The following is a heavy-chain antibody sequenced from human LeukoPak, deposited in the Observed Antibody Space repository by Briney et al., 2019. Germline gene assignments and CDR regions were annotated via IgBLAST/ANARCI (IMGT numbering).Heavy chain of an antibody. CDR2: ISGSGGST. V-gene: IGHV3-23*01. CDR1: GFTVSNYT. Sequence: GGSLRPSCAASGFTVSNYTISWVRQAPGKGLEWVSAISGSGGSTYYADSVKGRFTISRDNSKNTLYLQMNSLRAEDTAVYYCAKLTSFFPSSSENEENWFDPWGQGTLVTVSS. J-gene: IGHJ5*02. D-gene: IGHD2-2*01. CDR3: AKLTSFFPSSSENEENWFDP.